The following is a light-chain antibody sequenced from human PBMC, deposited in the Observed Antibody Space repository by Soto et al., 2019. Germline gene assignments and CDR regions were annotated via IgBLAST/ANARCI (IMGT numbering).Light chain of an antibody. V-gene: IGKV1-5*01. Sequence: DFQMTQSPSTLSASVGDRVTITCRASRSISYWLAWYQQRPGKAPKLLIYDASSLESGVPSRFSGSGSGTEFTLTISSLQPDDFATYYCQQYENFWTFGQGTKVEIK. CDR3: QQYENFWT. J-gene: IGKJ1*01. CDR1: RSISYW. CDR2: DAS.